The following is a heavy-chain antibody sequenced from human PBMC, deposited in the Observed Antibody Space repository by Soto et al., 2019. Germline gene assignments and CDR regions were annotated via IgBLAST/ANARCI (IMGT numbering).Heavy chain of an antibody. Sequence: GSLRLSCAASGFTFSSYSMNWVRQAPGKGLEWVSSISSSSSYIYYADSVKGRFTISRDNAKNSLYLQMNSLRAEDTAVYYCARDNVGSLRFSLLERNYYGMDVWGQGTTVTVSS. V-gene: IGHV3-21*01. CDR2: ISSSSSYI. D-gene: IGHD3-3*01. CDR3: ARDNVGSLRFSLLERNYYGMDV. CDR1: GFTFSSYS. J-gene: IGHJ6*02.